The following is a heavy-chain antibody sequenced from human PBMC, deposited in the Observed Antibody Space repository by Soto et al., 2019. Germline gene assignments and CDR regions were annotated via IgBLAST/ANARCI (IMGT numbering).Heavy chain of an antibody. D-gene: IGHD5-18*01. J-gene: IGHJ6*02. V-gene: IGHV6-1*01. CDR2: TYYRSKWYN. CDR3: ASSGGALAMDCMDV. CDR1: GDSVSSNNAA. Sequence: SQTLSLTCVISGDSVSSNNAAWNWVRQSPSRDLKWLGRTYYRSKWYNDYAVSVKSRITINPDTSKNQFSLQLRSVTPEDSAVYYCASSGGALAMDCMDVWGQGTSVTVSS.